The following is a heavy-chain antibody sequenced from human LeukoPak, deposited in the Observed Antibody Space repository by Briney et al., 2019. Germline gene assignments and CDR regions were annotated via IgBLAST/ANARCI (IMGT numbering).Heavy chain of an antibody. Sequence: GGSLRLSCAASGFTFSSYTMNWVRQAPGKGLEWLSYISSSGSTIYYADSVKGRFTISRDNAKNSLYLQMNSLRAEDTAIYYCMTAAGYNFGQYWGQGTLVTVSS. CDR2: ISSSGSTI. J-gene: IGHJ4*02. D-gene: IGHD5-18*01. V-gene: IGHV3-48*01. CDR3: MTAAGYNFGQY. CDR1: GFTFSSYT.